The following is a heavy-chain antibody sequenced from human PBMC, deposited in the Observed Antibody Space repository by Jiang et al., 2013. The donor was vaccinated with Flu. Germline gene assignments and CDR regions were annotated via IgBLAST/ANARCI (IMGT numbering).Heavy chain of an antibody. CDR1: GGTFSSYA. J-gene: IGHJ4*02. D-gene: IGHD2-21*01. CDR3: ARGPLMWPPEYYFDY. CDR2: IIPIFGTA. Sequence: KPGSSVKVSCKASGGTFSSYAISWVRQAPGQGLEWMGGIIPIFGTANYAQKFQGRVTITADESTSTAYMELSSLRSEDTAVYYCARGPLMWPPEYYFDYWGQGTLVTVSS. V-gene: IGHV1-69*01.